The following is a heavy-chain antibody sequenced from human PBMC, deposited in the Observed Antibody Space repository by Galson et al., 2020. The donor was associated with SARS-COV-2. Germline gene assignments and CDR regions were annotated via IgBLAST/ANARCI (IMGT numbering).Heavy chain of an antibody. CDR3: AKALDGQNFFGL. Sequence: NSGGSLRLSCAASGFTFSNSYLSWIRQAPGKGLEWVSFISRHGDTIYYASSVKGRFTISRDNPKNLLFLQMDSLRAEDTAVYYCAKALDGQNFFGLWGRGTLVTVSS. J-gene: IGHJ2*01. CDR2: ISRHGDTI. D-gene: IGHD1-1*01. CDR1: GFTFSNSY. V-gene: IGHV3-11*04.